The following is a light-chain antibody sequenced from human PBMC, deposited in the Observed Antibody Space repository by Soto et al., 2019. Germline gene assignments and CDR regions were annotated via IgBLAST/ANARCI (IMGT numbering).Light chain of an antibody. CDR1: QSVRSN. Sequence: EIVMTQSPATLSVSQGERATISCRASQSVRSNLAWYQQKPGQAPRLLIYGASTRATGIPARCSGSGSVTEFTLTISSLQSEDFAVYYCQQYNNWPPYTFGQGTKLEIK. J-gene: IGKJ2*01. CDR2: GAS. V-gene: IGKV3-15*01. CDR3: QQYNNWPPYT.